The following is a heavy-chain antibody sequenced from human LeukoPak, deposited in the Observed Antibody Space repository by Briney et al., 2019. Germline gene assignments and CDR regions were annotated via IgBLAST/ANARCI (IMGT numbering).Heavy chain of an antibody. CDR3: AKAARYCSGGSCPYYFDY. CDR1: GFTFDDYA. V-gene: IGHV3-9*01. Sequence: GRSLRLSCAASGFTFDDYAMHWVRHAPGKGLEWVSGISWNSGSIGYADSVKGRFTISRDNAKNSLYLQMNSLRAEDTALYYCAKAARYCSGGSCPYYFDYWGQGTLVTVSS. J-gene: IGHJ4*02. CDR2: ISWNSGSI. D-gene: IGHD2-15*01.